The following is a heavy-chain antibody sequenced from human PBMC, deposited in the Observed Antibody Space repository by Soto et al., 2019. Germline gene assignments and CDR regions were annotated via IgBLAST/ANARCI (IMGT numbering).Heavy chain of an antibody. CDR1: GFTFTNHA. D-gene: IGHD1-7*01. J-gene: IGHJ3*02. CDR3: AKCMQVNWNYDAFHI. CDR2: IGGSGSST. V-gene: IGHV3-23*01. Sequence: PGGSLRLSCAASGFTFTNHAMSWVRQAPGKGLEWVSDIGGSGSSTYYADSVEGRFTISRDSSRNTLYLQMNSLRAEDTALYYCAKCMQVNWNYDAFHIWGQGTMVTVSS.